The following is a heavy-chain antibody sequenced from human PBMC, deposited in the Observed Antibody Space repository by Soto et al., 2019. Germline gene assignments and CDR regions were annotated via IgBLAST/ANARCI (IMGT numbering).Heavy chain of an antibody. CDR2: IYPGDSDT. J-gene: IGHJ5*02. V-gene: IGHV5-51*01. Sequence: GESLKISCKGSGYSFTSYWIGWVRQMPGKGLEWMGIIYPGDSDTRYSPSFQGQVTISADKSISTAYLQWSSLKASDTAMYYCARRPDRYCSGGSCSSSWFDPWGQGTLVTVSS. CDR1: GYSFTSYW. CDR3: ARRPDRYCSGGSCSSSWFDP. D-gene: IGHD2-15*01.